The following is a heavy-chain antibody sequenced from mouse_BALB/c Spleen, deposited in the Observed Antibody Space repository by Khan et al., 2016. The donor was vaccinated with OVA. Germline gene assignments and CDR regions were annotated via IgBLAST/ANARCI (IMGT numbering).Heavy chain of an antibody. V-gene: IGHV3-2*02. CDR1: GYSITSDYA. D-gene: IGHD2-3*01. Sequence: VQLQQSGPGLVKPSQSLSLTCTVTGYSITSDYAWNWIRQFPGNKLEWMGYISYSGSTNYSPSLKSRIPITRDTSKNQFFLQLNSVTTEDTATYYCARDGSRYNYAMDYWGQGTAVTVSS. CDR2: ISYSGST. CDR3: ARDGSRYNYAMDY. J-gene: IGHJ4*01.